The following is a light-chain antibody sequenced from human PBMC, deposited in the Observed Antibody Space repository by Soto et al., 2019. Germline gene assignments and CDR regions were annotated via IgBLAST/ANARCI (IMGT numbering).Light chain of an antibody. CDR2: GAS. V-gene: IGKV3-15*01. CDR1: QSVSSN. Sequence: EIVMTQSPATLSVSPGERATLSCRASQSVSSNFAWYQQKPGQAPRLLIYGASTRATRIPARFSGSGSGTEFTLTISSLHFEDFAVYYCQQYNNWPPLTFGGVTKVEIK. CDR3: QQYNNWPPLT. J-gene: IGKJ4*01.